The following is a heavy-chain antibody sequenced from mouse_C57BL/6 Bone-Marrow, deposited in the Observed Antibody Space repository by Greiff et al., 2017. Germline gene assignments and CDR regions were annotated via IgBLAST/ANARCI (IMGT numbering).Heavy chain of an antibody. CDR2: ISSGGSYT. CDR3: ARLDY. J-gene: IGHJ2*01. CDR1: GFTFSSYG. V-gene: IGHV5-6*01. Sequence: EVKLMESGGDLVKPGGSLKLSCAASGFTFSSYGMSWVRQTPDKRLEWVATISSGGSYTYYPDSVKGRFTISRDNAKNPLYLQLSSLKSEDTAMYYCARLDYWGQGTTLTVSS.